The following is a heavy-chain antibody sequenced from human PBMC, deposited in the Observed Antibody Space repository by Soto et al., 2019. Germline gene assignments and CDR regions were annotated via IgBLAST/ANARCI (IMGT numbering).Heavy chain of an antibody. V-gene: IGHV3-23*01. CDR2: ISGSGGST. CDR1: GFTFSSYA. CDR3: ARRHSGWYFDY. J-gene: IGHJ4*02. Sequence: DVQLLESGGGLVQPGGSLRLSCAASGFTFSSYAMNWVRQAPGKGLEWVSVISGSGGSTYYADSVKGRFTISRDNSKNTLYLQMNSLRAEDTAVYYCARRHSGWYFDYWGQGTLVTVSS. D-gene: IGHD6-19*01.